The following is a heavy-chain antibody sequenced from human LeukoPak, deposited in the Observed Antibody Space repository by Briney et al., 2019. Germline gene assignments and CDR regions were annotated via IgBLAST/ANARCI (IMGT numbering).Heavy chain of an antibody. CDR3: ARGRSSGWYDRGGFDY. CDR2: ISSSSSYI. Sequence: GGSLRLSCAASGFTFSSYSMNWVRQAPGKGLEWVSSISSSSSYIYYADSVKGRFTISRDNAKNSLYLQMNSLRAEDTAVYYCARGRSSGWYDRGGFDYWGQGTLVTVSS. D-gene: IGHD6-19*01. J-gene: IGHJ4*02. CDR1: GFTFSSYS. V-gene: IGHV3-21*01.